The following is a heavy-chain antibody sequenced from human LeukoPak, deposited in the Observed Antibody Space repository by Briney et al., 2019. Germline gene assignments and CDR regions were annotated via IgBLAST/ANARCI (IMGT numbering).Heavy chain of an antibody. CDR2: IYHSGTT. D-gene: IGHD5-12*01. V-gene: IGHV4-4*02. CDR1: GGSISSSNW. J-gene: IGHJ4*02. Sequence: SETLSLTCALSGGSISSSNWWSWVRQSPGKGLEWIGEIYHSGTTNYNPSLKSRVTISVDKSKNQFSLKLSSVTAADTAVYYCAVKGAVSGSFDYWGQGTLVTVSS. CDR3: AVKGAVSGSFDY.